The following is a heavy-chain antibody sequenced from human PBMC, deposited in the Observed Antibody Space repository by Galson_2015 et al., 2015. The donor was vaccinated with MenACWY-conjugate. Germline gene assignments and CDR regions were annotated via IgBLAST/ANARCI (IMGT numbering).Heavy chain of an antibody. V-gene: IGHV3-7*03. CDR1: GFTFSFHW. Sequence: SLRLSCAASGFTFSFHWMSWVRQAPRKGLEWVANIKEDGSDKYYVDSVKGRFTISSDNAKNSLYLQMNSLRAEDTAVYYCARPVRVRLNVSPYYFDNWGQGTLVTVSS. J-gene: IGHJ4*02. CDR3: ARPVRVRLNVSPYYFDN. D-gene: IGHD3-16*01. CDR2: IKEDGSDK.